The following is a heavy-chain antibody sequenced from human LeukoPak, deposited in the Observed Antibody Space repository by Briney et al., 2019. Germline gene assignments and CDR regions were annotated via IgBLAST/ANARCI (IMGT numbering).Heavy chain of an antibody. J-gene: IGHJ4*02. D-gene: IGHD1-26*01. V-gene: IGHV3-21*01. CDR1: GFTFSSYS. CDR3: ARDGGDSGSYWEFDY. Sequence: GGSLRLSCAASGFTFSSYSMNWVRQAPGKGLEWVSSISSSSSYIYYADSVKGRFTISRDNAKNSLYLQMNSLRAEDTAVYYCARDGGDSGSYWEFDYWGQGTLVTVSS. CDR2: ISSSSSYI.